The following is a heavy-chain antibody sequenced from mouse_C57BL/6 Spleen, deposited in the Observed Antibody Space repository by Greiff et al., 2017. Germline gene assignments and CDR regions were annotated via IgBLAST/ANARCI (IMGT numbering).Heavy chain of an antibody. CDR2: IWSGGST. CDR3: ARNRYYDDAMDY. CDR1: GFSLTSYG. J-gene: IGHJ4*01. Sequence: VQRVESGPGLVQPSQSLSITCTVSGFSLTSYGVHWVRQSPGKGLEWLGVIWSGGSTDYTAAFISRLSISKDNSKSQVFFKMKSLQADDTAIYYCARNRYYDDAMDYWGQGTSVTVSS. D-gene: IGHD1-1*02. V-gene: IGHV2-2*01.